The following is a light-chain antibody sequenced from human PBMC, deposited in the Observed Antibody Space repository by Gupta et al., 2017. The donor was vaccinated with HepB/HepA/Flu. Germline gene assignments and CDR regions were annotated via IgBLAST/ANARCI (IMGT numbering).Light chain of an antibody. Sequence: IVFPHPPCMHLLSPGERATLSCRASLSVRSNCFAWYQQKPGKAPRLLIYGASSRATVIPDRFSDGGSGTDFTLTISRLEPEDVAVYYCQQYSRSPFTFGGGTKVEI. V-gene: IGKV3-20*01. CDR3: QQYSRSPFT. CDR1: LSVRSNC. CDR2: GAS. J-gene: IGKJ4*01.